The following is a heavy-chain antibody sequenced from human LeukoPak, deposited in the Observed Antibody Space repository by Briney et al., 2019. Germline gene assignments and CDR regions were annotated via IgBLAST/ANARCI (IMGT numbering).Heavy chain of an antibody. J-gene: IGHJ5*02. CDR3: ARAFGGVIVLTNWFDP. V-gene: IGHV3-48*03. Sequence: GGYLRLSCAASGFTFSSYEMNWDRQAQGKGLEWVSYISSSGSTIYYADSVKGRFTISRDNAKNSLYLQMNSLRAEDTAVYYCARAFGGVIVLTNWFDPWGQGTLVTVSS. CDR1: GFTFSSYE. D-gene: IGHD3-16*02. CDR2: ISSSGSTI.